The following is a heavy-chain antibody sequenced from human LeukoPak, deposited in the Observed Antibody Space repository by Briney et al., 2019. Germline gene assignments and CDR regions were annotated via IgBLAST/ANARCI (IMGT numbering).Heavy chain of an antibody. Sequence: SETLSLTCTVSGGSISSSSYYWGWIRQPPGKGLEWIGSIYYGGSTYYNPSLKSRVTISVDTSKNQFSLKLSSVTAADTAVYYCARTGTTLPFDYWGQGTLVTVSS. D-gene: IGHD1-1*01. CDR2: IYYGGST. J-gene: IGHJ4*02. V-gene: IGHV4-39*01. CDR3: ARTGTTLPFDY. CDR1: GGSISSSSYY.